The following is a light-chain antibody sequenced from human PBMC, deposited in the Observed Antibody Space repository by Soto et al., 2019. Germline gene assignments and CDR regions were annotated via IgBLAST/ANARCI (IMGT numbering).Light chain of an antibody. J-gene: IGLJ1*01. CDR2: EVF. CDR3: SSYTTTNTLYV. CDR1: NSDVGGYNY. V-gene: IGLV2-14*01. Sequence: QSALTLTASVSGSPGQSFTIPCTGTNSDVGGYNYVSWYQHHPGKAPKLMIYEVFNRPSGVSSRFSGSKSGSTASLTISGLQAEDEADYYCSSYTTTNTLYVFGTGTKSPS.